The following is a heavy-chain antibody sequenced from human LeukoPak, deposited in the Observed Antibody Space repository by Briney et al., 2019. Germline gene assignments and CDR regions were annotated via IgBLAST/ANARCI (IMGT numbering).Heavy chain of an antibody. CDR2: MNPNSGNT. CDR1: GYTFTSYD. D-gene: IGHD2-2*01. V-gene: IGHV1-8*01. J-gene: IGHJ4*02. Sequence: ASVKVSCKASGYTFTSYDINWVRQATGQGLEWMGWMNPNSGNTGYAQKFQGRVTITRNTSISTAYMELSSLRSEDTAVYYCASVVAIRSVGSSHFPGYWGQGTLVTVSS. CDR3: ASVVAIRSVGSSHFPGY.